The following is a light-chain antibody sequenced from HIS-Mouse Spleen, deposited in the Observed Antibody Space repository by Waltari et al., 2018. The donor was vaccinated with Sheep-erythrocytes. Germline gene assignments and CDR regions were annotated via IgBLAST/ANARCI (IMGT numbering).Light chain of an antibody. CDR1: SSAVGGYNY. J-gene: IGLJ1*01. CDR3: CSYAGSYNHV. Sequence: QSALTQPPSVSGSPGQSVTISCTGTSSAVGGYNYVSWYQQHPGKAPKLMIYDVSKRPSGVPDRFSGSKSGNTASLTISGLQAEDEADYYCCSYAGSYNHVFATGTKVTVL. CDR2: DVS. V-gene: IGLV2-11*01.